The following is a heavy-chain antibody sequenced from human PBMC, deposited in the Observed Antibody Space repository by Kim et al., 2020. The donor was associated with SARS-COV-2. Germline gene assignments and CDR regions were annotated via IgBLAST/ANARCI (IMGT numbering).Heavy chain of an antibody. CDR3: ARDGCSSTSCYYGMDV. V-gene: IGHV4-61*01. D-gene: IGHD2-2*01. Sequence: SETLSLTCTVSGGSVSSGSYYWSWIRQPPGKGLEWIGYIYYSGSTNYNPSLKSRVTISVDTSKNQFSLKLSSVTAADTAVYYCARDGCSSTSCYYGMDVWGQGTTVTVSS. CDR1: GGSVSSGSYY. J-gene: IGHJ6*02. CDR2: IYYSGST.